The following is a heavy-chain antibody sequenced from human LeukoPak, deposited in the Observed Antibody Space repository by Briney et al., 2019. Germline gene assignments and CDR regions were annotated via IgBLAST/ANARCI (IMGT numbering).Heavy chain of an antibody. Sequence: PGGSLRLSCAASGFTFSSYGMHWVRQAPGKGLEWVAFIRYDGSNKYYADSVKGRFTTSRDNSKNTLYLQTNSLRAEDTAVYYCAKIRDGYNWTPRDYWGQGTLVTVSS. V-gene: IGHV3-30*02. J-gene: IGHJ4*02. CDR2: IRYDGSNK. CDR3: AKIRDGYNWTPRDY. CDR1: GFTFSSYG. D-gene: IGHD5-24*01.